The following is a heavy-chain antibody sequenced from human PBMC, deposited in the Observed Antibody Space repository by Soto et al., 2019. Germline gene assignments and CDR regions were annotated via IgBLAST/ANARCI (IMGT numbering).Heavy chain of an antibody. CDR1: GGSISSSNW. V-gene: IGHV4-4*02. CDR3: ALTVDILMAPDH. CDR2: IYRSGST. D-gene: IGHD5-12*01. J-gene: IGHJ4*02. Sequence: SETLSLTCTVSGGSISSSNWWSWVRQPPGKGLEWIGEIYRSGSTNYNPSLKSRVTISVDKSKNLFSLKLTSVTAADTAVYYCALTVDILMAPDHWGQGTLVTVSS.